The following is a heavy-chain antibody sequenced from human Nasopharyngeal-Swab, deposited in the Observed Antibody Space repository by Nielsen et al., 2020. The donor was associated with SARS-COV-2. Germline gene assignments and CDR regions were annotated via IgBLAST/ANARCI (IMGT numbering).Heavy chain of an antibody. CDR3: ASGGGNDFWSGYFTT. D-gene: IGHD3-3*01. CDR2: ISSSSSYT. V-gene: IGHV3-11*06. Sequence: GESLKISCAASGFTFSDYYMSWIRQAPGKGLEWVSYISSSSSYTNYADSVKGRFTISRDNAKNSLYLQINSLRAEDTAVYYCASGGGNDFWSGYFTTWGQGTLVTVSS. J-gene: IGHJ5*02. CDR1: GFTFSDYY.